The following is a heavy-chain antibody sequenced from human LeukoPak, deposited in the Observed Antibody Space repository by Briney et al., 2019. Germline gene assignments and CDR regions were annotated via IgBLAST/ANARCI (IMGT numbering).Heavy chain of an antibody. V-gene: IGHV4-61*05. CDR3: ARDSATTLGSYYYGLDV. D-gene: IGHD5-12*01. J-gene: IGHJ6*02. Sequence: SETLSLTCTVSGGSISDSSYYWGWIRQPPRKGLEWIGYIYYSGSTNYNPSLKSRVTISVDTSNNHFSLKMDSVTAADTAVYYCARDSATTLGSYYYGLDVWGQGTTVTVSS. CDR2: IYYSGST. CDR1: GGSISDSSYY.